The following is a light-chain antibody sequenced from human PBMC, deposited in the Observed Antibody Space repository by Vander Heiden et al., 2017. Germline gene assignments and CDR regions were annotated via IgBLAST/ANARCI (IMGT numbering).Light chain of an antibody. Sequence: NLMLTQPHSVSESPGKTVTISCTGSSGRIASNYVQWYQQRPGSAPTTVIYDDYQRPSGVPDRFSASIDSSSSSASLTISGLKTEDEADYYCQSYDSTNVVFGGGTKLTVL. CDR1: SGRIASNY. CDR2: DDY. V-gene: IGLV6-57*02. J-gene: IGLJ2*01. CDR3: QSYDSTNVV.